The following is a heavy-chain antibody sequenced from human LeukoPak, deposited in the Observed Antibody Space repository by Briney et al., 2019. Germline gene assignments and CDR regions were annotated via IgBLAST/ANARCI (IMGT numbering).Heavy chain of an antibody. V-gene: IGHV3-33*08. CDR1: GFTFSSYG. J-gene: IGHJ4*02. Sequence: GGSLRLSCSASGFTFSSYGMHWVRQAPGKGLEWVAVIWYDGSNKYYADSVKGRFTISRDNSKNTLYLQMNSLRAEDTAVYYCARDRRQQLAFDYWGQGTLVTVSS. D-gene: IGHD6-13*01. CDR2: IWYDGSNK. CDR3: ARDRRQQLAFDY.